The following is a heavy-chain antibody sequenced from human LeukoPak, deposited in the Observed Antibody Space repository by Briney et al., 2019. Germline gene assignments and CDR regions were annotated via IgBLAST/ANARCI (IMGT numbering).Heavy chain of an antibody. CDR3: ARAGSGSYPPYYFDY. CDR2: MNPNSGNT. D-gene: IGHD1-26*01. Sequence: ASVKVSCKASGYTFTGYYMHWVRQATGQGLEWMGWMNPNSGNTGYAQKFQGRVTMTRNTSISTAYMEVSSLRSEDTAVYYCARAGSGSYPPYYFDYWGQGTLVPVSS. J-gene: IGHJ4*02. V-gene: IGHV1-8*02. CDR1: GYTFTGYY.